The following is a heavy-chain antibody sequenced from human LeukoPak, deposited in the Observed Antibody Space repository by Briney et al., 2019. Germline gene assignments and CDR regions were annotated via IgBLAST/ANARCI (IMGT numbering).Heavy chain of an antibody. CDR2: ITPIFGTA. Sequence: ASVKVSCKASGGTFSSYAISWVRQAPGQGLEWMGRITPIFGTANYAQKFQGRVTITTDESTSTAYMELSSLRSEDTAVYYCASPAVGATFWTNAFDIWGQGTMVTLSS. D-gene: IGHD1-26*01. CDR3: ASPAVGATFWTNAFDI. V-gene: IGHV1-69*05. CDR1: GGTFSSYA. J-gene: IGHJ3*02.